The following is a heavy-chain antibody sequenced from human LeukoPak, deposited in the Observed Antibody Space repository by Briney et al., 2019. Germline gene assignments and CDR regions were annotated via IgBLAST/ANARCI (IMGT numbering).Heavy chain of an antibody. CDR1: GVSISSGDYY. CDR2: IYYSGST. Sequence: SQTLSLTCTVSGVSISSGDYYWSWIRQPPGKVLEWIWYIYYSGSTYYNPSLKSRVTISVDTSKNQFSLKLSSVTAADTAVYYCARDLADEYYFDYWGQGTLVTVSS. V-gene: IGHV4-30-4*08. J-gene: IGHJ4*02. CDR3: ARDLADEYYFDY.